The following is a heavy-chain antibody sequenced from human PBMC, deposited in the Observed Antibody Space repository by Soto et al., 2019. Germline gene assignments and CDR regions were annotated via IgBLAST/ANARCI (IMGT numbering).Heavy chain of an antibody. Sequence: AWSMRLFCATSGFTFSSYSMNWVRQAPGKRLEWVSSISSSTSYIYYADSVKGTFTISRDNAKNSLYLQMNRRRAEDTAVYYCARDGGRDRYDSSGSINYWGQGTMVTVSS. CDR2: ISSSTSYI. J-gene: IGHJ4*02. D-gene: IGHD3-22*01. V-gene: IGHV3-21*01. CDR1: GFTFSSYS. CDR3: ARDGGRDRYDSSGSINY.